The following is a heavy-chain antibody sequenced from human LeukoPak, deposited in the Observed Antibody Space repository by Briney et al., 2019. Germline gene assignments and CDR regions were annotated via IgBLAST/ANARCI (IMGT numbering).Heavy chain of an antibody. D-gene: IGHD6-6*01. J-gene: IGHJ4*02. CDR3: AKLGSIAARPGAFGY. V-gene: IGHV3-9*01. CDR1: GFTFDDYA. CDR2: ISWNSGSI. Sequence: GGSLRLSCAASGFTFDDYAMHWVRQAPGKGLEWVSGISWNSGSIGYADSVKGRFTISRDNAKNSLYLQMNSLRAEDTALYYCAKLGSIAARPGAFGYWGQGTLVTVSS.